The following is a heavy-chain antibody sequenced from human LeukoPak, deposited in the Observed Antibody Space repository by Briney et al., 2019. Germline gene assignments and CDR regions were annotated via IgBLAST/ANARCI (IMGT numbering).Heavy chain of an antibody. D-gene: IGHD2-15*01. CDR1: GFTFSSYW. Sequence: GGSLRLSCAASGFTFSSYWMHWVRQAPGKGLVWASRINNDGSSTSYADSVRGRFTIFRDNAKNTLYLQMNSLRAEDTAVYYCVSSYCSGGSCYSASGYWGQGTLVTVSS. V-gene: IGHV3-74*01. CDR2: INNDGSST. CDR3: VSSYCSGGSCYSASGY. J-gene: IGHJ4*02.